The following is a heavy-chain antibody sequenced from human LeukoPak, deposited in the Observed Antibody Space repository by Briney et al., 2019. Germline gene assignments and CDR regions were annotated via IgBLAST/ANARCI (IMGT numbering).Heavy chain of an antibody. J-gene: IGHJ4*02. D-gene: IGHD6-25*01. CDR1: GFTFSSYG. CDR3: AKEVSGKVYFEH. CDR2: ILYDGSNK. V-gene: IGHV3-30*18. Sequence: GGSLRLSCAASGFTFSSYGMHWVRQAPGKGLEWVAVILYDGSNKYYADSVRGRFTISRDNSKNTLYLQMNSLRAEDTAVYYCAKEVSGKVYFEHWGQGTLVTVSS.